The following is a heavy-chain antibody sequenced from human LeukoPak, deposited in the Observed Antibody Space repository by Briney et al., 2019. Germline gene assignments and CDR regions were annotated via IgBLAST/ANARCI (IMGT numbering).Heavy chain of an antibody. D-gene: IGHD3-3*01. Sequence: GASVKLSCKASGYTFTSYDVNWVRQASGQGLEWMGWMSPTSGNTGYAQGFQGRVTMTRNTSTSTAYMELSSLRSEDTAVYYCAREKPVYYDFWSGYSYDYGMDVWGQGTTVTVSS. V-gene: IGHV1-8*01. CDR2: MSPTSGNT. J-gene: IGHJ6*02. CDR3: AREKPVYYDFWSGYSYDYGMDV. CDR1: GYTFTSYD.